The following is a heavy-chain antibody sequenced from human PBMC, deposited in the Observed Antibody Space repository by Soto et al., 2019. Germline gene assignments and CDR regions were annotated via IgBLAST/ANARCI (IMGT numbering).Heavy chain of an antibody. V-gene: IGHV1-2*02. CDR3: ARTALPTLPHFDF. J-gene: IGHJ4*02. Sequence: ASVKVSCKASGYAFTTYYLHWVRQAPGQDLEWMGWINPNSGMTNSAQKFQGRVTMTRDTSITTADMELRRLKSDDTAVYYCARTALPTLPHFDFWRQGTQVTVSS. D-gene: IGHD3-16*01. CDR2: INPNSGMT. CDR1: GYAFTTYY.